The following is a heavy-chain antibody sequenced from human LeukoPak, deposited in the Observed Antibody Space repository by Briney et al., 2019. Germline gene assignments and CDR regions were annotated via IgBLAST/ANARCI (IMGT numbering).Heavy chain of an antibody. Sequence: SETLSLTCTVSGGSISSYYWSWIRQPPGKGLEWIGYIYYSGSTNYNPSLKSRVTISVDTSKNQFALKLSSVTAADTAVYYCARGARTKRFGYWGQGTLVTVSS. CDR2: IYYSGST. CDR1: GGSISSYY. D-gene: IGHD1-14*01. CDR3: ARGARTKRFGY. V-gene: IGHV4-59*08. J-gene: IGHJ4*02.